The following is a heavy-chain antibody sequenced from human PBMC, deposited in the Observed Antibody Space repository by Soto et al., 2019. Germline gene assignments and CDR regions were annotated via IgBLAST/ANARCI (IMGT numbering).Heavy chain of an antibody. CDR3: AREGPDSTYYYDSSGYHPGFYY. D-gene: IGHD3-22*01. V-gene: IGHV1-69*01. CDR1: GGTFSSYA. J-gene: IGHJ4*02. CDR2: IIPIFGTA. Sequence: QVQLVQSGAEVKKPGSSVKVSCKASGGTFSSYAISWVRQAPGQGLEWMGGIIPIFGTANYAQKFQGRVTITADESTSTAYMELSSLRSEDTAVYYCAREGPDSTYYYDSSGYHPGFYYWGQGTLVTVSA.